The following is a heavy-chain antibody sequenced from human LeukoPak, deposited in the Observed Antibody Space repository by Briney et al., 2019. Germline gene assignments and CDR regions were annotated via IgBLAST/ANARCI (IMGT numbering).Heavy chain of an antibody. Sequence: GASLQISCQGSGYRFTTSCIGWVRQMPGKGLEWMGIIYPGDSDTRYSPSFQGQVTISADKSINTAYLQWSSLKASGTAMYYCARLYGQYFDFWGQGTLVTVSS. CDR2: IYPGDSDT. J-gene: IGHJ4*02. D-gene: IGHD3-16*01. CDR1: GYRFTTSC. V-gene: IGHV5-51*01. CDR3: ARLYGQYFDF.